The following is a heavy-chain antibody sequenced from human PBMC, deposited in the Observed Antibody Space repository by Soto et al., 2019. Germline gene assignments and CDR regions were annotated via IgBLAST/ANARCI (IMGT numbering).Heavy chain of an antibody. Sequence: PGGSLRLSCAASGFTFSSYSMNWGRQAPGKGLEWVSYISSSSSTIYYADSVKGRFTISRDNAKNSLYLQMNSPRDEDTAVYYCARLWIFGVVISRLGMDVWGQGTTVTVSS. D-gene: IGHD3-3*01. CDR3: ARLWIFGVVISRLGMDV. CDR2: ISSSSSTI. V-gene: IGHV3-48*02. J-gene: IGHJ6*02. CDR1: GFTFSSYS.